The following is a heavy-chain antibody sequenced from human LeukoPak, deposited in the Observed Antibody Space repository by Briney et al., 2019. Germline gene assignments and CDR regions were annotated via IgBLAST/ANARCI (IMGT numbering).Heavy chain of an antibody. D-gene: IGHD3-10*01. V-gene: IGHV4-34*01. CDR1: GGSFSGYY. Sequence: SETLSLTCAVYGGSFSGYYWSWIRQPPGKGLEWIGEINHSGSTNYNPSLKSRVTISVDTSKNQFSLKLSSVTAADTAVYYCARGPRHYGSGSRYYYYGMDVWGKGTRSPSPQ. J-gene: IGHJ6*04. CDR2: INHSGST. CDR3: ARGPRHYGSGSRYYYYGMDV.